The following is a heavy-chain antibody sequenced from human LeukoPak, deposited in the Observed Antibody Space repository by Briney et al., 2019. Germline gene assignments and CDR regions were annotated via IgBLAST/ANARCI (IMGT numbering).Heavy chain of an antibody. V-gene: IGHV1-18*01. D-gene: IGHD6-13*01. J-gene: IGHJ6*02. CDR1: GYTFTSYG. CDR3: ARVGSSWPSYYYYGMDV. Sequence: GASVKVSCKASGYTFTSYGISWVRQAPGQGLEWMGWISAYNGNTNYAQKLQGRVTMTTDTSTSTAYMELRSLRSDDTAVYYCARVGSSWPSYYYYGMDVWGQGTTVTVSS. CDR2: ISAYNGNT.